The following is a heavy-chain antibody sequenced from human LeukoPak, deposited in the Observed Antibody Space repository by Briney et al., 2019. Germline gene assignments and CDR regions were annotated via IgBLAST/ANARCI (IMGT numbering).Heavy chain of an antibody. J-gene: IGHJ3*02. CDR2: ISWNSGSI. Sequence: PGRSLRLSCAASGFTFDDYAMHWVRQAPGKGLEWVSGISWNSGSIGYADSVKGRFTISRDNAKNSLYLQMNSLRAEDMALYYCAKDIGWIAAANAFDIWGQGTMVTVSS. V-gene: IGHV3-9*03. CDR3: AKDIGWIAAANAFDI. CDR1: GFTFDDYA. D-gene: IGHD6-13*01.